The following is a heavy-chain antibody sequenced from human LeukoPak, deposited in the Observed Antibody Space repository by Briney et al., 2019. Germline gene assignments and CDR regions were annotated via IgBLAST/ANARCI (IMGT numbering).Heavy chain of an antibody. CDR2: ISWDGGST. J-gene: IGHJ1*01. V-gene: IGHV3-43*01. CDR3: AKDSGSGSYYEYFQH. CDR1: GFTFDDYT. D-gene: IGHD1-26*01. Sequence: GGSLRLSCAASGFTFDDYTMHWVRQAPGKGLEWVSLISWDGGSTYYADSVKGRFTISRDNSKNSLYLQMNSLRTEDTALYYCAKDSGSGSYYEYFQHWGQGTLVTVSS.